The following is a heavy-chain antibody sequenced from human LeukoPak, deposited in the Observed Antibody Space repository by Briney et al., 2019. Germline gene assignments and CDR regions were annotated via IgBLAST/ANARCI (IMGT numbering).Heavy chain of an antibody. J-gene: IGHJ4*02. Sequence: SETLSLTCTASGGSISSSSYYWGWIRQPPGKGLEWIGSIYYSGSTYYNPSLKSRVTISVDTSKNQFSLKLSSVTAADTAVYYCARQKGNAVYWGQGTLVTVSS. CDR3: ARQKGNAVY. CDR2: IYYSGST. V-gene: IGHV4-39*01. CDR1: GGSISSSSYY.